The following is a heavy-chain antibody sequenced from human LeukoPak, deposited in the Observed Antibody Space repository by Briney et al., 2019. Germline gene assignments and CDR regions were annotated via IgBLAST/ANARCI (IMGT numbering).Heavy chain of an antibody. CDR1: GFTFASYS. V-gene: IGHV3-48*02. CDR2: IRSSDTTI. CDR3: ARSSYFDY. Sequence: PGGSLRLSCVASGFTFASYSMNRVRQAPGKGLEWVSYIRSSDTTIYYGESVKGRFTISTDSAKNSLYLQMNNLRDEDTAVYYCARSSYFDYWGQGTLVAVSS. J-gene: IGHJ4*02. D-gene: IGHD1-26*01.